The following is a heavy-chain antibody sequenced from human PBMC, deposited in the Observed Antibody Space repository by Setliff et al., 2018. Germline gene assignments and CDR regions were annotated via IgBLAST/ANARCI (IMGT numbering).Heavy chain of an antibody. CDR3: ARAVQILGDYYYYMDV. CDR1: GFTFSSYW. V-gene: IGHV3-7*03. Sequence: GGSLRLSCAASGFTFSSYWMSWVRQAPGKGLEWVANIKQDGSEKYYVDSVKGRFTISRDNAKNSLYLQMSSLKTEDTAVYYCARAVQILGDYYYYMDVWGKGTTVTVSS. CDR2: IKQDGSEK. D-gene: IGHD1-26*01. J-gene: IGHJ6*03.